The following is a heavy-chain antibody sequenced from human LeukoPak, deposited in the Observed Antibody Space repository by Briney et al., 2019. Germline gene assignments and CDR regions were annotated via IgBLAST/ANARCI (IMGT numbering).Heavy chain of an antibody. V-gene: IGHV1-8*01. CDR3: ARCDSSSWYGYYYYYMDV. D-gene: IGHD6-13*01. CDR2: MNPNSGNT. Sequence: GASVKVSCKASGYTFTSYDINWVRQATGQGLEWMGWMNPNSGNTGYAQKFQGRVTMTRNTSISTAYMELGSLRSEDTAVYYCARCDSSSWYGYYYYYMDVWGKGTTVTVSS. CDR1: GYTFTSYD. J-gene: IGHJ6*03.